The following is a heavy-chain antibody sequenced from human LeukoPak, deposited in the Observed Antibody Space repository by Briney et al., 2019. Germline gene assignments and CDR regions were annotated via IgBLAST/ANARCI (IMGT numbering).Heavy chain of an antibody. CDR3: AIYDILTGTTPAFDI. Sequence: ASMKVSCKASGYTFTSYYMHWVRQAPGQGLEWMGIINPSGGSTSYAQKLQGRVTMTRDTSTSTVYMELSSLRSEDTAVYYCAIYDILTGTTPAFDIWGQGTMVTVSS. CDR1: GYTFTSYY. J-gene: IGHJ3*02. D-gene: IGHD3-9*01. V-gene: IGHV1-46*01. CDR2: INPSGGST.